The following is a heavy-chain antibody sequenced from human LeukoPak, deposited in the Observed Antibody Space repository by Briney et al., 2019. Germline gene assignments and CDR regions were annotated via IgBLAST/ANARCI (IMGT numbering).Heavy chain of an antibody. CDR3: AKGEGAGPTAAFDI. D-gene: IGHD1-26*01. Sequence: GGSLRLSCAASGFTFDDYAMHWVRQAPGKGLEWVSGISWNSGSIGYADSVKGRFTISRDNAKNSLYLQMNSLRAEDTAVYYCAKGEGAGPTAAFDIWGQGTMVTVSS. V-gene: IGHV3-9*01. CDR1: GFTFDDYA. CDR2: ISWNSGSI. J-gene: IGHJ3*02.